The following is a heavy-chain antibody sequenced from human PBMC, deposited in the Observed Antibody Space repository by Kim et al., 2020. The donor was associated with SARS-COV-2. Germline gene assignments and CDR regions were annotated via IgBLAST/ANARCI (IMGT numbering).Heavy chain of an antibody. CDR1: GGSISSYY. V-gene: IGHV4-4*07. D-gene: IGHD3-22*01. Sequence: SETLSLTCTVSGGSISSYYWSWIRQPAGKGLEWIGRIYTSGSTNYNPSLKSRVTMSVDTSKNQFSLKLSSVTAADTAVYYCARDLSRSRGYYYDSSGYYDYYYGMDVWGQGTTVTVSS. CDR2: IYTSGST. CDR3: ARDLSRSRGYYYDSSGYYDYYYGMDV. J-gene: IGHJ6*02.